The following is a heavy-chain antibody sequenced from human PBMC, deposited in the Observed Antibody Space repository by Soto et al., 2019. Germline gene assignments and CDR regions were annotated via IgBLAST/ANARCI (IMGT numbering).Heavy chain of an antibody. CDR3: ASRYYDDSSGYQYYYYYYGMDV. D-gene: IGHD3-22*01. CDR1: GGSFSGYC. Sequence: SETLSLTCAVSGGSFSGYCWSWIRQPPGKGLEWIGEINHSGSTNYNPSLKSRVTISVDTYKNQFSLKLSSVTAADTAVYYCASRYYDDSSGYQYYYYYYGMDVWGQGTTVTVSS. V-gene: IGHV4-34*01. CDR2: INHSGST. J-gene: IGHJ6*02.